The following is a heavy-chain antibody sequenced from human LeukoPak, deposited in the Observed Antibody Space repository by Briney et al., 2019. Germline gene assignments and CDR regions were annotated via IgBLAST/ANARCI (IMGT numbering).Heavy chain of an antibody. CDR2: IASKTDGGTT. J-gene: IGHJ4*02. CDR1: RFTFSNFG. Sequence: GGSLRLSCAASRFTFSNFGMSWVRQAPGKGLEWVGRIASKTDGGTTDYAAPVKGRFTISRDDSKNTLFLQMNSLKTEDTAVYYCTTGIRGDCGQGTLVTVSS. CDR3: TTGIRGD. V-gene: IGHV3-15*04.